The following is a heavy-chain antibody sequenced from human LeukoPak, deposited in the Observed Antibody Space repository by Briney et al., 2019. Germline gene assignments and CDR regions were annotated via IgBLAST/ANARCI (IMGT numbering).Heavy chain of an antibody. J-gene: IGHJ4*02. CDR2: INAGNGNT. V-gene: IGHV1-3*01. Sequence: GASVKVSCKASGYTFTTYAMHWVRQAPGQRLEWMGWINAGNGNTEYSQKFQGRVTITRDTSASTAYMELSSLRSEDTAVYYCARLGSWNPGGAGLDYWGQGTLVTVSS. CDR3: ARLGSWNPGGAGLDY. CDR1: GYTFTTYA. D-gene: IGHD1-1*01.